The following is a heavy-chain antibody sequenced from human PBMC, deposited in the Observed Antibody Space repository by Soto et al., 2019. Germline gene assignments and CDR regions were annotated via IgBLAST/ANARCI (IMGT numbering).Heavy chain of an antibody. CDR2: INSDGSST. CDR1: GFTFSSYW. J-gene: IGHJ6*02. CDR3: ARDVIWSGYIHYGMDV. D-gene: IGHD3-3*01. V-gene: IGHV3-74*01. Sequence: GESLKISCAASGFTFSSYWMHWVRQAPGKGLVWVSRINSDGSSTSYADSVKGRFTISRDNAKNTLYLQMNSLRAEDTAVYYCARDVIWSGYIHYGMDVWGQGTTVTVSS.